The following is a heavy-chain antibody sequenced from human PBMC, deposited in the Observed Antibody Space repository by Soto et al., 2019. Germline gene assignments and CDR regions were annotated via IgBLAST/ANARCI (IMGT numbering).Heavy chain of an antibody. Sequence: RASVKVSCKASGYTFTSYPMHWVRQAPGQGLEWMGWINAGNGDTKYSQKFQGRVTITRDTSAITAYMELSSLRSEDTAVYYCARDWNHSDRSGPGDYWGQGTLVTVSS. D-gene: IGHD3-22*01. V-gene: IGHV1-3*01. CDR2: INAGNGDT. CDR3: ARDWNHSDRSGPGDY. CDR1: GYTFTSYP. J-gene: IGHJ4*02.